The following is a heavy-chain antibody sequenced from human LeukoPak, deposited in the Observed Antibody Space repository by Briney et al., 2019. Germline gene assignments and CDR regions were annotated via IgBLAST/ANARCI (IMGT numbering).Heavy chain of an antibody. Sequence: PGGSLRLSCAASGFTFSSYSMNWVRQAPGKGLEWVSSISSSSSYIYYADSVKGRFTISRDNAKNSLYPQMNSLRAADTAVYYCARTDYYDSSGYYYLYYFDYWGQGTLVTVSS. CDR3: ARTDYYDSSGYYYLYYFDY. D-gene: IGHD3-22*01. CDR2: ISSSSSYI. J-gene: IGHJ4*02. V-gene: IGHV3-21*01. CDR1: GFTFSSYS.